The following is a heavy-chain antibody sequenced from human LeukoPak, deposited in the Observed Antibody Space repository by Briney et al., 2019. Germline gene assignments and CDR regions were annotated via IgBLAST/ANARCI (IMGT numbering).Heavy chain of an antibody. CDR3: ASGAIWFDP. CDR2: INHSGST. Sequence: PSETLSLTCVVYDDSFSGYFWSWIRQPPGKGLEWIGEINHSGSTNYNPSLKSRVTILVDTSKNQFSLKLSSVTAADTAVYYCASGAIWFDPWGQGTLVTVSS. CDR1: DDSFSGYF. J-gene: IGHJ5*02. V-gene: IGHV4-34*01.